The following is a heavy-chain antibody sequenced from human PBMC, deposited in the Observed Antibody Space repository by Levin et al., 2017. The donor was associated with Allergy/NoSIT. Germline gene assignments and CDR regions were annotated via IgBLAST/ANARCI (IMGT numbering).Heavy chain of an antibody. J-gene: IGHJ4*02. D-gene: IGHD2-15*01. V-gene: IGHV3-9*01. CDR2: ISWNSGSI. CDR1: GFTFDDYA. CDR3: AKGREWWGGPFDY. Sequence: QLGESLKISCAASGFTFDDYAMHWVRQAPGKGLEWVSGISWNSGSIGYADSVKGRFTISRDNAKNSLYLQMNSLRAEDTALYYCAKGREWWGGPFDYWGQGTLVTVSS.